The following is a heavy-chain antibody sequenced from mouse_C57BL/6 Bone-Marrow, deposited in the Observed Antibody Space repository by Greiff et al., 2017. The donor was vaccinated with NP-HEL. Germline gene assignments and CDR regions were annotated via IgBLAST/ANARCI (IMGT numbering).Heavy chain of an antibody. CDR2: IDPSDSET. Sequence: QVQLQQPGAELVRPGSSVKLSCKASGYTFTSYWMHWVKQRPIQGLEWIGNIDPSDSETPYNQKFKDKATLTVDKSSSTAYMQLSSLTSEDSAVYYCARKDYYGTSYYFDYWGQGTTLTVSS. CDR3: ARKDYYGTSYYFDY. J-gene: IGHJ2*01. V-gene: IGHV1-52*01. D-gene: IGHD1-1*01. CDR1: GYTFTSYW.